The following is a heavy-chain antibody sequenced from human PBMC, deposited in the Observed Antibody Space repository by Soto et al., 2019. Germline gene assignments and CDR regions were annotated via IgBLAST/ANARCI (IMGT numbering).Heavy chain of an antibody. CDR3: AAAVPAEYVFPYYYMDV. D-gene: IGHD3-16*01. Sequence: QVQLQESGPGLVKPSETLSLTCTVSGASIRSFHWSWIRQTPGKGLEWIGYIYYSGSANYNPSLKRRVTFSVDPYRNPVSLRLSSVTAADTGVYYCAAAVPAEYVFPYYYMDVWGRGTTVTVSS. CDR1: GASIRSFH. CDR2: IYYSGSA. V-gene: IGHV4-59*01. J-gene: IGHJ6*03.